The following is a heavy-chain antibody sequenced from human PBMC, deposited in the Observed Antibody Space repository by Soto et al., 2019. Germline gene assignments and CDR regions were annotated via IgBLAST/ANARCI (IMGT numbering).Heavy chain of an antibody. CDR1: GLTFNNYA. CDR2: ISGSGSST. Sequence: EVQLLDSGGGLVQPGGSLTLACAASGLTFNNYAMSWLRQAPGKGLEWVSAISGSGSSTYYADSVKGRFTISRDNSRNMLYLQMYSLRAEDTAVYYCVPGISYYWDYWGQGTLVTVSS. J-gene: IGHJ4*02. D-gene: IGHD3-3*02. CDR3: VPGISYYWDY. V-gene: IGHV3-23*01.